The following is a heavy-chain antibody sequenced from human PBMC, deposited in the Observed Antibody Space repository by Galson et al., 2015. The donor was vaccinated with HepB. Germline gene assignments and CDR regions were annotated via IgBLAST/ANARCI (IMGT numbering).Heavy chain of an antibody. CDR2: ISAYNGNT. D-gene: IGHD3-10*01. Sequence: SVKVSCKASGYTFTSYGISWVRQAPGQGLEWMGWISAYNGNTNYAQKLQGRVTMTTDTSTSTAYMELRSLRSDDTAVYYCARVGSGSYRELADYYYGMDVWGQGTTVTVSS. V-gene: IGHV1-18*01. CDR3: ARVGSGSYRELADYYYGMDV. CDR1: GYTFTSYG. J-gene: IGHJ6*02.